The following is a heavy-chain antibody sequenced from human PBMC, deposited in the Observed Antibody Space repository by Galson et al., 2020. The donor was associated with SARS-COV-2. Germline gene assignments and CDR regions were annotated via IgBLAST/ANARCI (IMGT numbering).Heavy chain of an antibody. CDR2: ISSSSSYI. J-gene: IGHJ4*02. CDR3: ARDWLSSWHFDY. D-gene: IGHD6-13*01. Sequence: GGSLRLSCEDSGFTFSSYSMNWVRQAPGKGLEWVSYISSSSSYIYYADSVKGRFTISRDNAKNSLYLQMNSLRAEDTAVYYCARDWLSSWHFDYWGQGTLVTVSS. V-gene: IGHV3-21*01. CDR1: GFTFSSYS.